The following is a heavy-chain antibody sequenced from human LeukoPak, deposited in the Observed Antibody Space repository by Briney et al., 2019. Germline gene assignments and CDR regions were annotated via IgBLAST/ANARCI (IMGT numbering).Heavy chain of an antibody. CDR3: ARGGYGDYSTAY. V-gene: IGHV3-21*01. Sequence: PGGSLRLSCAASGFTFSSYSMNWVRQAPGKGLEWVSSISSSSSYMYYADSVKGRFTISRDNAKNSLYLQMNSLRAEDTAVYYCARGGYGDYSTAYWGQGTLVTVSS. CDR1: GFTFSSYS. CDR2: ISSSSSYM. D-gene: IGHD4-17*01. J-gene: IGHJ4*02.